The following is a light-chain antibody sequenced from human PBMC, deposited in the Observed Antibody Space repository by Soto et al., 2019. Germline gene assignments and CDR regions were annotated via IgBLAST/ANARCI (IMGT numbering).Light chain of an antibody. J-gene: IGKJ5*01. CDR1: QDIAGY. CDR3: QQAYSFPIT. CDR2: AAS. Sequence: QGTQSASSVSAAVGDRITITCRASQDIAGYLAWYQHKPGRAPELLIHAASSLQSGVPSRFSGSGSGTDFTLTINSLQPEDFATYYCQQAYSFPITFAQGTRLEIK. V-gene: IGKV1D-12*01.